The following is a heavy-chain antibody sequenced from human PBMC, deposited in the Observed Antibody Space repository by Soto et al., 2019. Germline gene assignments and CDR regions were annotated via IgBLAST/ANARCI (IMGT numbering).Heavy chain of an antibody. CDR2: VSYDGSNK. D-gene: IGHD2-21*02. Sequence: GGSLRLSCAASGFTFSSYAMHWVRQAPGKGLQWVAVVSYDGSNKYYADSVKGRFTISRDNSKNTLYLQMNSLRAEDTAVYYCVKVVVTAMDSGYWGQGTLVTVSS. V-gene: IGHV3-30*04. CDR3: VKVVVTAMDSGY. CDR1: GFTFSSYA. J-gene: IGHJ4*02.